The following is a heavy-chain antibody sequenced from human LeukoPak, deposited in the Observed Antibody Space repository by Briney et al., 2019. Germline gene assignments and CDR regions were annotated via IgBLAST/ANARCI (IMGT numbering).Heavy chain of an antibody. CDR3: ATYNYGTLDY. CDR1: GYTFTAYY. J-gene: IGHJ4*02. V-gene: IGHV1-2*02. CDR2: IDPRSSAT. Sequence: ASVKVSCKASGYTFTAYYIPWVRRAPGQGLEWMGCIDPRSSATKCTQKYQGRVTMTRDTSITTVYLELNGLTFDDTAVSFCATYNYGTLDYWGEGTLVTVSS. D-gene: IGHD3-10*01.